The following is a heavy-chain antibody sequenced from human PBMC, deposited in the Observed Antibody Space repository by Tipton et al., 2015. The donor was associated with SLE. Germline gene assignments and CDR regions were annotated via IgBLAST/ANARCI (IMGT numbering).Heavy chain of an antibody. CDR2: IYYTGRT. CDR1: GGSISDFY. J-gene: IGHJ6*02. Sequence: TLSLTCTVTGGSISDFYWNWIRQSPGRGLEWIGYIYYTGRTDYNPSLDRRVTISLDTAKTHFSLRLSSVTAADTAVYYCARSRWWSYFYYGMDVWGQGTTVTVSS. D-gene: IGHD2-15*01. CDR3: ARSRWWSYFYYGMDV. V-gene: IGHV4-59*01.